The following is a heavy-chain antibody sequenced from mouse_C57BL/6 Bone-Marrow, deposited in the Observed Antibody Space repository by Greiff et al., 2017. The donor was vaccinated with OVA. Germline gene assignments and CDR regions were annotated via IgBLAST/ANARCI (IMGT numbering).Heavy chain of an antibody. V-gene: IGHV1-67*01. D-gene: IGHD1-1*01. CDR3: AREAVYYYYAMEY. J-gene: IGHJ4*01. Sequence: QVQLKQSGPEVVRPGVSVKISCKGSGYTFPDFAMHWVKQSHAKSLEWIGVIRTYNGNTNYNQKFKVKATMTVDKSSNTAYMELARLTSEESAIYYCAREAVYYYYAMEYWGQGTSVTVSS. CDR2: IRTYNGNT. CDR1: GYTFPDFA.